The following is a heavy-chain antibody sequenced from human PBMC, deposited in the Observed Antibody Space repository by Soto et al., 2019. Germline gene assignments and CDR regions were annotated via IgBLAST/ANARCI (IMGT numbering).Heavy chain of an antibody. CDR1: GGTFSSYG. Sequence: QVQLVQSGAEVKKPGSSVKVSCKASGGTFSSYGISWVRQAPGQGLEWMGGIIPMFGTANYAQKFQGRVTITADESTSRAYMELSSLTSEDTAVYYCARVRRRRYCDWSPSVGMHVLGQGTTVTVSS. CDR2: IIPMFGTA. V-gene: IGHV1-69*01. J-gene: IGHJ6*02. CDR3: ARVRRRRYCDWSPSVGMHV. D-gene: IGHD3-9*01.